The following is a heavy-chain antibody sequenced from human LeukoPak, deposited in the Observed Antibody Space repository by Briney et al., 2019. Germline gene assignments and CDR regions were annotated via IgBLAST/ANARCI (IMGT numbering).Heavy chain of an antibody. CDR3: ATSMAGYHYYFDY. Sequence: GESLKITCKGSGYSFTSYWIGWVRQMPGKGLEWMGIIYPGDSDTRYSTSFQGQVTISADKSISTAYLQWSSLKASDTAMYYCATSMAGYHYYFDYWGQGTLVTVSS. CDR1: GYSFTSYW. J-gene: IGHJ4*02. V-gene: IGHV5-51*01. D-gene: IGHD3-9*01. CDR2: IYPGDSDT.